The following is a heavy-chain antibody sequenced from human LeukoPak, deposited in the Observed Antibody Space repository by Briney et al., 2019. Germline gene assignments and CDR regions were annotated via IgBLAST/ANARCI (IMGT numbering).Heavy chain of an antibody. D-gene: IGHD2-15*01. V-gene: IGHV1-46*01. CDR3: ARDLRSHCGGGSCYSSGWFDP. CDR2: INPSDSTT. Sequence: ASVKLSCKASGYTFTTYYIHWVRQAPGQGLEWMGIINPSDSTTNYAQSFHGRVTMTRDTSASTVYMELSSLRSDDTAVYYCARDLRSHCGGGSCYSSGWFDPWGQGTLVTVSS. J-gene: IGHJ5*02. CDR1: GYTFTTYY.